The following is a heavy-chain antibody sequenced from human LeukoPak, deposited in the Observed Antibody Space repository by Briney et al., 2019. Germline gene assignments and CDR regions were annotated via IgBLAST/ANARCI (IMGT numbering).Heavy chain of an antibody. Sequence: ASVKVSCKASGYTFTSYGISWVRQAPGQGLEGMGWISTYNGNTNYAQKLQGRVTTTTDTSTSAAYMELRSLRSDDTAVYYCAREGFGEPLQYYYYNYGMDVWGKGTTVTVSS. V-gene: IGHV1-18*04. CDR1: GYTFTSYG. D-gene: IGHD3-10*01. CDR3: AREGFGEPLQYYYYNYGMDV. J-gene: IGHJ6*04. CDR2: ISTYNGNT.